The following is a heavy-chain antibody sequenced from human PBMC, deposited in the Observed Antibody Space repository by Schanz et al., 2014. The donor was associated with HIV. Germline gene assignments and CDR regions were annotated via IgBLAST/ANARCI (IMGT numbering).Heavy chain of an antibody. V-gene: IGHV3-30*18. CDR2: ISYDGINK. J-gene: IGHJ4*02. CDR3: AKPEYDSRGNSQSHFDS. CDR1: GFNFNSYG. D-gene: IGHD3-22*01. Sequence: QVQLVESGGGVVQPGRSLRLSCVASGFNFNSYGMHWVRQAPGKGLEWVALISYDGINKYYGDSVKGRFTISRDNSKNTLYLQMTTLRTEDTAVYYCAKPEYDSRGNSQSHFDSWGQGTLVTVSS.